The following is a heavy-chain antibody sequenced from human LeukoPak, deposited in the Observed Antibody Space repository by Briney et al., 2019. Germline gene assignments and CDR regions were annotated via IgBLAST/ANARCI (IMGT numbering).Heavy chain of an antibody. V-gene: IGHV3-23*01. CDR1: GFTFSSYA. J-gene: IGHJ4*02. D-gene: IGHD3-10*01. CDR2: ISGSGGST. CDR3: ANSRLLWFGEPPWYFDY. Sequence: GGSLRLFCAASGFTFSSYAVGWVRQAPGKALEGGSAISGSGGSTYYAGSVKGRFTISRDNSKNTLYLQMNSLRAEDTAVYYCANSRLLWFGEPPWYFDYWGQGTLVTVSS.